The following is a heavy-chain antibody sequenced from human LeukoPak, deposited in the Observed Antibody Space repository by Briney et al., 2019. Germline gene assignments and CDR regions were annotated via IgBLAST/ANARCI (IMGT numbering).Heavy chain of an antibody. V-gene: IGHV3-7*01. CDR2: IKQDGSEK. Sequence: GGSLRLSCAASGFTFNSYWMSWVRQAPGKGLEWVANIKQDGSEKYYVDSVKGRFTISRDNAKNSLYLQMNSLRAEDTAAYYCARDFEDDYVWGSYSPYYFDYWGQGTLVTVSS. CDR1: GFTFNSYW. J-gene: IGHJ4*02. D-gene: IGHD3-16*01. CDR3: ARDFEDDYVWGSYSPYYFDY.